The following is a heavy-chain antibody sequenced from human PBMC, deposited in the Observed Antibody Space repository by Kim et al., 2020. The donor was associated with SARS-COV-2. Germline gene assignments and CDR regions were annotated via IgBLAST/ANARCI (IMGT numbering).Heavy chain of an antibody. D-gene: IGHD5-12*01. CDR3: ANSRGGSELGGAFDI. CDR1: GFTFSSYG. J-gene: IGHJ3*02. V-gene: IGHV3-33*05. Sequence: GGSLRLSCAASGFTFSSYGMHWVRQAPGKGLEWVAVISYDGSNKSYADSVKGRFTISRDNSKNTLYLQMNSLRDEDTAVYYCANSRGGSELGGAFDIWGRGAMVAVSS. CDR2: ISYDGSNK.